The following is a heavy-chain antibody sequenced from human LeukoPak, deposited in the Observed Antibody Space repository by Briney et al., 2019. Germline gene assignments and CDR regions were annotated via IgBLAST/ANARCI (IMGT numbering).Heavy chain of an antibody. V-gene: IGHV3-23*01. J-gene: IGHJ3*02. CDR2: ISGSGGST. CDR1: GFTFSSYG. Sequence: GGTLRLSCAASGFTFSSYGMSWVRQAPGKGLEWVSAISGSGGSTYYADSVKGRFTISRDNSNNTLYLQMNSLRAEDTAVYYCAKAGDNSGNYGAFDIWGQGTMVTVSS. CDR3: AKAGDNSGNYGAFDI. D-gene: IGHD3-22*01.